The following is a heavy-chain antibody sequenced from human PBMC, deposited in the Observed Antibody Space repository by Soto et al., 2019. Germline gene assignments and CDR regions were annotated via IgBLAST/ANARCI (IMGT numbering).Heavy chain of an antibody. V-gene: IGHV4-59*01. D-gene: IGHD1-20*01. J-gene: IGHJ5*02. CDR1: GGSISSYY. CDR2: IYYSGST. CDR3: ARELGVLLEPRPPVWFDP. Sequence: SETLSLTCTVSGGSISSYYWSWIRQPPGKGLEWIGYIYYSGSTNYDPSLKSRVTISVDTSKNQFSLKLSSVTAADTAVYYCARELGVLLEPRPPVWFDPWGQGTLVTVSS.